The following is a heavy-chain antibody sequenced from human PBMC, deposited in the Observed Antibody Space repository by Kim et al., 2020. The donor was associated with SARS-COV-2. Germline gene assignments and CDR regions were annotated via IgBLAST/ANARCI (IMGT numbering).Heavy chain of an antibody. D-gene: IGHD3-10*01. CDR3: ARDRRGGGSPHLDY. CDR1: GGSISSGGYY. V-gene: IGHV4-31*03. CDR2: IYYSGST. Sequence: SETLSLTCTVSGGSISSGGYYWSWIRQHPGKGLEWIGYIYYSGSTYYNPSLKSRVTISVDTSKNQFSLKLSSVTAADPAVYYCARDRRGGGSPHLDYWGQGTLVTVSS. J-gene: IGHJ4*02.